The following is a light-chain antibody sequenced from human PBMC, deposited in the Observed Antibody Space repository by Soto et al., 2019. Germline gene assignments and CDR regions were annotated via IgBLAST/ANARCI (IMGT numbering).Light chain of an antibody. V-gene: IGKV1-39*01. Sequence: DIQMTQSPSSLSASVGDRVTITCRASQSISSYLNWYQQKPGKAPKLLIFAASSLESGVPSRFSGSGSGTDFTLTISRLQPEDVATYYCQKSYSSPLTFGQGTRLEIK. J-gene: IGKJ5*01. CDR2: AAS. CDR3: QKSYSSPLT. CDR1: QSISSY.